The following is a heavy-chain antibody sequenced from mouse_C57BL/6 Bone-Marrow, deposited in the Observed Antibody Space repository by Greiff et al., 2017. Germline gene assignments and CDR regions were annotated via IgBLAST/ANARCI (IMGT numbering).Heavy chain of an antibody. Sequence: EVKLMESGGGLVQPGESLKLSCESNEYEFPSHDMSWVRKTPEKRLELVAAINSDGGSTYYPDTMERRFIISRDNTKKTLYLQMSSLRSEDTALYYCARQHGDYGWFAYWGQGTLVTVSA. CDR3: ARQHGDYGWFAY. D-gene: IGHD2-4*01. J-gene: IGHJ3*01. CDR2: INSDGGST. CDR1: EYEFPSHD. V-gene: IGHV5-2*01.